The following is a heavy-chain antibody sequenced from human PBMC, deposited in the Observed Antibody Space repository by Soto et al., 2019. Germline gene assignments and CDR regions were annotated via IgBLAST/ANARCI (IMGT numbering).Heavy chain of an antibody. J-gene: IGHJ6*02. D-gene: IGHD3-3*01. CDR2: IYYSGST. CDR3: ARLKDFWSGYYSSSGMDV. Sequence: TLSLTCTVSGGSISSYYWSWIRQPPGKGLEWIGYIYYSGSTNYNPSLKGRVTISVDTSKNQFSLKLSSVTAADTAVYYCARLKDFWSGYYSSSGMDVWGQGTTVTVSS. V-gene: IGHV4-59*01. CDR1: GGSISSYY.